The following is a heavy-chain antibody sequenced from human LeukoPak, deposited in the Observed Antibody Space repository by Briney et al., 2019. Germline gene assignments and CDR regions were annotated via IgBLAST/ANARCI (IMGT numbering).Heavy chain of an antibody. J-gene: IGHJ6*03. Sequence: SETLSLTCTVSGGSNFWSWIRQPAGKGLEWNGRIYTSGSTNYNPSLKSRVTISVDTSKNQFSLKLSSVTAADTAVYYCARIRAAAMGYYYYYYMDVWGKGTTVTVSS. V-gene: IGHV4-4*07. CDR1: GGSNF. CDR3: ARIRAAAMGYYYYYYMDV. CDR2: IYTSGST. D-gene: IGHD2-2*01.